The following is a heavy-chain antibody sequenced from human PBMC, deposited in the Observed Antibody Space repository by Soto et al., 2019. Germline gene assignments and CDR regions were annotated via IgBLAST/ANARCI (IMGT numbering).Heavy chain of an antibody. D-gene: IGHD3-3*01. V-gene: IGHV3-53*02. CDR2: IYSGGST. Sequence: EVQLVETGGGLIQPGGSLRLSCAASGFTVSSNYMSWVRQAPGKGLEWVSVIYSGGSTYYADSVKGRFTISRDNSKNTLYLQMNSLRAEDTAVYYCARGILEWLLLFDYWGQGTLVTVSS. CDR1: GFTVSSNY. J-gene: IGHJ4*02. CDR3: ARGILEWLLLFDY.